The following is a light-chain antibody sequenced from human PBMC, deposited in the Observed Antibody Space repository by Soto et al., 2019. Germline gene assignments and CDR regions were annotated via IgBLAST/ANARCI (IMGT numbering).Light chain of an antibody. CDR1: QTITSDY. Sequence: EVVLTQSPGTVSLSPGERATLSCRASQTITSDYLAWYQQKPGQAPRLLIYPAPNRARGIPDRFSGTGSGTDFTLTISRLEAEDFAVYYCQQYGSSITWTFGQGTKVEIK. CDR3: QQYGSSITWT. CDR2: PAP. J-gene: IGKJ1*01. V-gene: IGKV3-20*01.